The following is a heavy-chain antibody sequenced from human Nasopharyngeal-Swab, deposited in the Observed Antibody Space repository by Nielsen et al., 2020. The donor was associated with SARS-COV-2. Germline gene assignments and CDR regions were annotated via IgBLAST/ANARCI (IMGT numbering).Heavy chain of an antibody. D-gene: IGHD5-24*01. J-gene: IGHJ6*03. V-gene: IGHV1-69*10. CDR1: GGTFSSYG. CDR3: ARGGWLRRDYYYSYYYMDV. Sequence: SVKVSCKTSGGTFSSYGISWFRQAPGQGLEWIGGIIPILPITNYAQKFQDRVTIAADKSTSTAYMELSSLRSEDTAAYYCARGGWLRRDYYYSYYYMDVWGKGTTVNVSS. CDR2: IIPILPIT.